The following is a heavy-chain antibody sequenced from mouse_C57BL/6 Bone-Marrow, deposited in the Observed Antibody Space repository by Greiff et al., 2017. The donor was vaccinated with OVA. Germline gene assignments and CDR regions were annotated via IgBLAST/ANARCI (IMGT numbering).Heavy chain of an antibody. D-gene: IGHD1-1*01. V-gene: IGHV1-81*01. CDR2: IYPRSGNT. J-gene: IGHJ2*01. Sequence: SGAELARPGASVKLSCKASGYTFTSYGISWVKQRTGQGLEWIGEIYPRSGNTYYNEKFKGKATLTADKSSSTAYMELRSLTSEDSAVYFCARCNYYGYWGQGTTLTVSS. CDR3: ARCNYYGY. CDR1: GYTFTSYG.